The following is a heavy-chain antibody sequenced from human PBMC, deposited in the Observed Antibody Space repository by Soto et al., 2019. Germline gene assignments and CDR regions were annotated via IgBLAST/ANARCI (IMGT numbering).Heavy chain of an antibody. Sequence: ASVKVSRKACGGTFRSYAISWVRQAPGQGLEWMGGIIPIFGTANYAHKFQGRVTITADKSTSTAYIELSSLRSEDTAVYYCASGGGDGYKKPEHTHLWGQGTLVTGFS. CDR3: ASGGGDGYKKPEHTHL. CDR1: GGTFRSYA. D-gene: IGHD3-16*01. V-gene: IGHV1-69*06. J-gene: IGHJ5*02. CDR2: IIPIFGTA.